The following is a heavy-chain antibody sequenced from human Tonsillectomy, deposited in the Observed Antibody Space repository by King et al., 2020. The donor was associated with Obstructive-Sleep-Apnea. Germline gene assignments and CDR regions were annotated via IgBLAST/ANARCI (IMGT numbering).Heavy chain of an antibody. Sequence: LQLQESGPGLVKPSETLSLTCAVSGASISTTTYNWGWIRQSPGKGLEWIGSIYYRGHTYYHPSLKSRVTVSADTSKNPFSLRLTSVTAADTAVYYCATVRIAARAFDIWGQGTLVTVSS. J-gene: IGHJ3*02. CDR3: ATVRIAARAFDI. D-gene: IGHD6-25*01. V-gene: IGHV4-39*07. CDR1: GASISTTTYN. CDR2: IYYRGHT.